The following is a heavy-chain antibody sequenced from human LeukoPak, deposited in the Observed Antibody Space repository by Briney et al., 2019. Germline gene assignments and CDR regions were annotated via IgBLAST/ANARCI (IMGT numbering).Heavy chain of an antibody. Sequence: GGSLRLSCAASGFTFSSYGMHWVRQAPGKGLEWVAVISYDGSNKYYADSVKGRFTISRDNSKNTLYLQMNSLRAEDTAVYYCAKVPRYSSSSYYYYYYDMDVWGQGTTVTVSS. CDR1: GFTFSSYG. CDR2: ISYDGSNK. J-gene: IGHJ6*02. D-gene: IGHD6-6*01. V-gene: IGHV3-30*18. CDR3: AKVPRYSSSSYYYYYYDMDV.